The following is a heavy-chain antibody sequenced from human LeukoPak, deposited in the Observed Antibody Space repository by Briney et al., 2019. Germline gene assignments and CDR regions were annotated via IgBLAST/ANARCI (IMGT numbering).Heavy chain of an antibody. J-gene: IGHJ3*02. V-gene: IGHV4-34*01. CDR1: GGSFSGYY. D-gene: IGHD3-22*01. CDR3: ARAWSYDSSGYYQRNAFDI. CDR2: INHSGST. Sequence: SETLSLTCAVYGGSFSGYYWSWIRQPPGKGLEWIGEINHSGSTNYNPSLKSRVTISVDTSKNQFSLKLSSVTAADTAVYYCARAWSYDSSGYYQRNAFDIWGQGTMVTVSS.